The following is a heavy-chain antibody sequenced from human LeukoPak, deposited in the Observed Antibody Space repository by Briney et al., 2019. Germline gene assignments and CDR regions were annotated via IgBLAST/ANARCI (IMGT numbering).Heavy chain of an antibody. CDR3: ARENILEDTSTVDY. J-gene: IGHJ4*02. D-gene: IGHD5-12*01. Sequence: GGSLRLSCAASGFTLSRFNMNWVRQAPGKGLEWVSFISLSGSYMYYADSVKGRFIITRDNAKNSLYLQMDSLRGEDTAVYYCARENILEDTSTVDYWGQGTLVTVSS. V-gene: IGHV3-21*06. CDR1: GFTLSRFN. CDR2: ISLSGSYM.